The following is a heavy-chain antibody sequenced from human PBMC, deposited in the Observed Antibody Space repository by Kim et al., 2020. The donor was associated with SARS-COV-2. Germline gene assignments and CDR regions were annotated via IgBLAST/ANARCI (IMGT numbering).Heavy chain of an antibody. Sequence: GGSLRLSCAASGFTFDDCAMHWVRQAPGKGLEWVSGISWNSVSINYADSVKGRFTISRDNAKNSLYLQMNSLRPDDTALYYCVKDKKWENSTWAYYGMDVWGQGTTVTVSS. D-gene: IGHD6-13*01. V-gene: IGHV3-9*01. J-gene: IGHJ6*02. CDR3: VKDKKWENSTWAYYGMDV. CDR1: GFTFDDCA. CDR2: ISWNSVSI.